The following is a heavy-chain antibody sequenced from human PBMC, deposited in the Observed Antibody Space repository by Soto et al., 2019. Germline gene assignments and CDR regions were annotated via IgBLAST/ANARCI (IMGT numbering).Heavy chain of an antibody. CDR3: VRSGYCTNGVCYFGDFDY. J-gene: IGHJ4*02. Sequence: QVQLVQSGAEVKKPGASVKVSCKASGYTFSSYDINWVRQATGQGLEWMVWMKPTSGNTGYAQKFEGRVTMTRDTSIITAYLELSSLRSEDTAVYYCVRSGYCTNGVCYFGDFDYWGQGTLVTVSS. V-gene: IGHV1-8*01. CDR2: MKPTSGNT. D-gene: IGHD2-8*01. CDR1: GYTFSSYD.